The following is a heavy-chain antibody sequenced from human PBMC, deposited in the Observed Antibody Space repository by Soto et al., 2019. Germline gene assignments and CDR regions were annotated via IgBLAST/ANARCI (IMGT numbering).Heavy chain of an antibody. V-gene: IGHV3-30*03. D-gene: IGHD3-22*01. Sequence: QVQLVESGGGVVQPGRSLRLTCAASGFIFSGSGMHWVRQAPGKGLEWVALVSNDGIRNYYGDSVKGRFTISRDYAENTLYLQMNSLRAEDTAVYYCARWVGGSMYDNSGKYDSWGQGTLVTVSS. CDR3: ARWVGGSMYDNSGKYDS. J-gene: IGHJ5*01. CDR1: GFIFSGSG. CDR2: VSNDGIRN.